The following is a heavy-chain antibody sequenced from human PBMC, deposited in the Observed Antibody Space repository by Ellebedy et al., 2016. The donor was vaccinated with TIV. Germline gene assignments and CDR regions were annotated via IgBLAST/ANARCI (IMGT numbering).Heavy chain of an antibody. V-gene: IGHV3-53*01. J-gene: IGHJ4*02. CDR2: IFSAADGGET. D-gene: IGHD4-23*01. CDR1: GFTVTTNY. Sequence: PGGSLRLSCAASGFTVTTNYMNWVRQAPGKGLEWVSVIFSAADGGETHYADSVKGRFTISRDSSKNTLSLQMNSLRAEDTAVYYCARDAAGNGGKLDYWGQGALVTVSS. CDR3: ARDAAGNGGKLDY.